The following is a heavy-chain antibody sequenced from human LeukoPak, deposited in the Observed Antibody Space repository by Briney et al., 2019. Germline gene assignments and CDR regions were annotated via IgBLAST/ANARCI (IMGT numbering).Heavy chain of an antibody. V-gene: IGHV4-34*01. CDR2: INHSGST. CDR1: GGSFSGYY. Sequence: SETLSLTCAVYGGSFSGYYWSWIRQPPGKGLEWIGEINHSGSTNYNPSLKSRVTISVDTSKNQFSLKLSSVTAADTAVYYCARQLAARGYYFDSWGQGTLVTVSS. CDR3: ARQLAARGYYFDS. D-gene: IGHD2-15*01. J-gene: IGHJ4*02.